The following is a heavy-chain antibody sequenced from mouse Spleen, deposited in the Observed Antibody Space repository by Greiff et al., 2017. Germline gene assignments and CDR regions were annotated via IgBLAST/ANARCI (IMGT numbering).Heavy chain of an antibody. J-gene: IGHJ3*01. CDR3: AREDYGSSPWFAY. CDR2: ISTYYGNT. Sequence: VQLQQSGPELVRPGVSVKISCKGSGYTFTDYAMHWVKQSHATSLEWIGVISTYYGNTNYNQKFKGKATMTVDKSSSTAYMELARLTSEDSAIYYCAREDYGSSPWFAYWGQGTLVTVSA. D-gene: IGHD1-1*01. CDR1: GYTFTDYA. V-gene: IGHV1-67*01.